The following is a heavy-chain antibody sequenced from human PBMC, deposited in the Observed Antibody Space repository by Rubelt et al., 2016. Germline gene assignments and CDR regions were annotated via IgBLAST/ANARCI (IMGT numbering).Heavy chain of an antibody. CDR3: AGSGLEYDMLTGYYNYYGMDA. J-gene: IGHJ6*02. D-gene: IGHD3-9*01. CDR2: INAGNGNA. CDR1: GYTFTSYA. Sequence: QVQLVQSGAEVKKPGASVKVSCKASGYTFTSYAMHWVRQAPGQRLEWMGGINAGNGNAKYSQRFQGGDTLPGVTVASTAYMGLSSLRSEDTAVYYCAGSGLEYDMLTGYYNYYGMDAWGQGTTVTVSS. V-gene: IGHV1-3*01.